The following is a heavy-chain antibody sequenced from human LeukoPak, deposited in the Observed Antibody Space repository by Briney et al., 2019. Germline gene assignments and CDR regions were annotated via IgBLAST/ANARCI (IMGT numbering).Heavy chain of an antibody. V-gene: IGHV4-30-2*01. Sequence: SETLSLTCTVSGGSISSGGYYWSWIRQPPGKGLEWIGYIYHSGSTYYNPSLKSRVTISVDTSKNQFSLKLSSVTAADTAVYYCARVGVGATHAYIDYWGQGTLVTVSS. CDR1: GGSISSGGYY. D-gene: IGHD1-26*01. CDR3: ARVGVGATHAYIDY. J-gene: IGHJ4*02. CDR2: IYHSGST.